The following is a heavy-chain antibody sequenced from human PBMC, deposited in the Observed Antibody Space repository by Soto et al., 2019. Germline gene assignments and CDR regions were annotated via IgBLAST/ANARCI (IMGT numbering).Heavy chain of an antibody. CDR2: IRSKAYGGTT. D-gene: IGHD5-12*01. CDR3: TRGRFSRGYSGYAFDY. V-gene: IGHV3-49*03. Sequence: PGGSLRLSCTASGFTFGDYAMSWFRQAPGKGLEWVGFIRSKAYGGTTEYAASVKGRFTISRDDSKSIAYLQMNSLKTEDTAVYYCTRGRFSRGYSGYAFDYWGQGTLVTVSS. CDR1: GFTFGDYA. J-gene: IGHJ4*02.